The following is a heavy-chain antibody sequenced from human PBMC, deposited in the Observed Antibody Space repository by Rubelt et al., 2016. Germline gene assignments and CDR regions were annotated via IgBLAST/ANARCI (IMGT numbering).Heavy chain of an antibody. J-gene: IGHJ4*02. CDR1: GASLSTTTYF. CDR3: ATGTTVTTGLAY. CDR2: IYYSGTT. Sequence: QLQLQESGPGLVKPSETLSLTCTVSGASLSTTTYFWGWIRQPPGKGLEWIATIYYSGTTYYNASLKSRVTISVDTSKNQCALKVNSVTAADTAVYYCATGTTVTTGLAYWGQGTLVTVSS. D-gene: IGHD4-17*01. V-gene: IGHV4-39*07.